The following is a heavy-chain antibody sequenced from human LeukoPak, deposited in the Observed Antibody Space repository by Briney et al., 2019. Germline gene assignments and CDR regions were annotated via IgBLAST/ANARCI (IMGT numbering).Heavy chain of an antibody. D-gene: IGHD5-18*01. CDR3: ARASDSARQLWLLFAGACDI. J-gene: IGHJ3*02. CDR2: IYYSGST. CDR1: GGSISSYY. V-gene: IGHV4-59*01. Sequence: SETLSLTCTVSGGSISSYYWSWIRQPPGKGLGWIGYIYYSGSTNYNPSLKSRVTISVDTSKNQFSLKLSSVTAADTAVYYCARASDSARQLWLLFAGACDIWGQGTMVTVSS.